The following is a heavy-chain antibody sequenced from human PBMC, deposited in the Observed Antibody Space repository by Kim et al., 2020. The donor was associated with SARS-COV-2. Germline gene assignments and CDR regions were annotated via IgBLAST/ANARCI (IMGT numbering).Heavy chain of an antibody. CDR2: IWYDGSNK. CDR3: AREGAAAAGTGLDY. Sequence: GGSLRLSCAASGFTFSSYGMHLVRQAPGKGLEWVAVIWYDGSNKYYADSVKGRFTISRDNSKNTLYLQMNSLRAEDTAVYYCAREGAAAAGTGLDYWGQGTLVSVSS. CDR1: GFTFSSYG. D-gene: IGHD6-13*01. V-gene: IGHV3-33*01. J-gene: IGHJ4*02.